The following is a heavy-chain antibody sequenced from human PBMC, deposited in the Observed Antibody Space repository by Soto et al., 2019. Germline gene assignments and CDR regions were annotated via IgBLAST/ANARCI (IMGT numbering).Heavy chain of an antibody. Sequence: ASVKVSCKASGYTFTGYYMHWVRQAPGQGLEWMGWINPDSGGTNYAQKFQGRVTMTRDTSISTAYMELYRLRSDDTSVYYCARDSHSSGFSRDAFDIWGQGTLVTVSS. CDR2: INPDSGGT. CDR1: GYTFTGYY. J-gene: IGHJ3*02. CDR3: ARDSHSSGFSRDAFDI. V-gene: IGHV1-2*02. D-gene: IGHD3-22*01.